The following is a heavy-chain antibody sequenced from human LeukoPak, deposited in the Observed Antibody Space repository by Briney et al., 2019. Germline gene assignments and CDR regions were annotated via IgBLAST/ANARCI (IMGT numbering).Heavy chain of an antibody. D-gene: IGHD3-22*01. CDR3: ARDLRDYYDSSGYYSPFDY. CDR2: IIPILGIA. V-gene: IGHV1-69*04. J-gene: IGHJ4*02. CDR1: GGTFSSYA. Sequence: SVKVSCKASGGTFSSYAISWVRQAPGQGLEWMGRIIPILGIANYAQKFQGRVTITADKSTSTAYMELSSLRSEVTAVYYCARDLRDYYDSSGYYSPFDYWGQGTLVTVSS.